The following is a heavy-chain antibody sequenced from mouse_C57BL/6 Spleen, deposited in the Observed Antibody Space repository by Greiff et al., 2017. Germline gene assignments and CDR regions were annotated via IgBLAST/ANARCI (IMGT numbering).Heavy chain of an antibody. Sequence: EVQLQESGPGLVKPSQSLSLTCSVTGYSITSGYYWNWIRQFPGNKLEWMGYISYDGSNNYNPSLKNRISITRDTSKNQFFLKLNSVTTEDTATYYGARDQSSYGYWYFDVWGTGTTVTVSS. J-gene: IGHJ1*03. CDR2: ISYDGSN. CDR1: GYSITSGYY. V-gene: IGHV3-6*01. CDR3: ARDQSSYGYWYFDV. D-gene: IGHD1-1*01.